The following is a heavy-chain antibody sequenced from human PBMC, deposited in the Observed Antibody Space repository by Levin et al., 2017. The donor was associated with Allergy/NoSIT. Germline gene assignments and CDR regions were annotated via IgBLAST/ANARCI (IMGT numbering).Heavy chain of an antibody. Sequence: GESLKISCAASGFTFSSYSMNWVRQAPGKGLEWVSYISSSSTTIYYADSVKGRFSILRDNAENSLYLQMNSLGDEDTALYYCVRGIVGSISASGGQGTLVTVSS. V-gene: IGHV3-48*02. D-gene: IGHD1-26*01. CDR2: ISSSSTTI. CDR1: GFTFSSYS. CDR3: VRGIVGSISAS. J-gene: IGHJ4*02.